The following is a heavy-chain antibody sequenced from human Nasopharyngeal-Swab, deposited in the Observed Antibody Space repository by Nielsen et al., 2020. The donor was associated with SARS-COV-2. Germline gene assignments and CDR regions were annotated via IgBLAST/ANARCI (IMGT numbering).Heavy chain of an antibody. V-gene: IGHV3-74*01. CDR2: INLDGSTT. CDR1: GFTFSSYG. J-gene: IGHJ4*02. Sequence: GGSLRLSCAASGFTFSSYGMHWVRQAPGKGLVWVSRINLDGSTTSYADSVRGRFTISRDNAKNTLYLQMNSLRAEDTAVYYCASGPRGSYLQFDNWGQGTLVTVSS. CDR3: ASGPRGSYLQFDN. D-gene: IGHD1-26*01.